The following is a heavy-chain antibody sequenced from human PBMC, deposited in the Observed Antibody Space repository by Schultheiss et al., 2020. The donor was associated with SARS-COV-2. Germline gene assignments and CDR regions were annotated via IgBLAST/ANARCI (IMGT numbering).Heavy chain of an antibody. J-gene: IGHJ3*02. CDR1: GDSVSSNSAA. D-gene: IGHD1-26*01. V-gene: IGHV6-1*01. Sequence: SQTLSLTCAISGDSVSSNSAAWNWIRQSPTRGLEWLGRTYYRSKWYNDYAVSVKSRITINPDTSKNQFSLQLNSVTPEDTAVYYCARNGVLGGSYLVGRAFDIWGQGTMVTVSS. CDR2: TYYRSKWYN. CDR3: ARNGVLGGSYLVGRAFDI.